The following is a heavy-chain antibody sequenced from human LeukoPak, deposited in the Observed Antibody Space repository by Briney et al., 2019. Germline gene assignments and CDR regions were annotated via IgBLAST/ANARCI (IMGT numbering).Heavy chain of an antibody. CDR1: GFTFSSYA. D-gene: IGHD6-19*01. Sequence: QPGGSLRLSCAASGFTFSSYAMSWVRQAPGKGLEWVSYISSSSSTIYYADSVKGRFTISRDNAKNSLYLQMNSLRAEDTAVYYCARANLQQWLVACFDIWGQGTMVTVSS. CDR3: ARANLQQWLVACFDI. J-gene: IGHJ3*02. CDR2: ISSSSSTI. V-gene: IGHV3-48*04.